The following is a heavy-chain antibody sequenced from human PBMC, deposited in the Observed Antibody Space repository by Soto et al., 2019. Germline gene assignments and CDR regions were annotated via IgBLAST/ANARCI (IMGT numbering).Heavy chain of an antibody. CDR3: ARGDSTDCSNGVCAFFYNHNFDL. CDR2: INPKSGGT. Sequence: ASVKVSCKASGYSFTDYHIHWVRQAPGQGLEWLGRINPKSGGTSTAQKFQGWVTMTTDTSISTASMELTRLTSDDTAIYYCARGDSTDCSNGVCAFFYNHNFDLCRQGTTRTGS. J-gene: IGHJ6*02. CDR1: GYSFTDYH. D-gene: IGHD2-8*01. V-gene: IGHV1-2*04.